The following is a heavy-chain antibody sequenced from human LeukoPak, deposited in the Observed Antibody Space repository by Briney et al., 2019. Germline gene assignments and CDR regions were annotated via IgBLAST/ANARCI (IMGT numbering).Heavy chain of an antibody. D-gene: IGHD3-3*01. J-gene: IGHJ5*02. CDR1: GFTFSSYA. CDR3: AKDGRITIFGVVKVFWFDP. Sequence: GGSLRLSCAASGFTFSSYAMSWVRQAPGKGLECVSAISGSGGSTYYADSVKGRFTISRDNSKNTLYLQMNSLRAEDTAVHYCAKDGRITIFGVVKVFWFDPWGQGTLVTVSS. V-gene: IGHV3-23*01. CDR2: ISGSGGST.